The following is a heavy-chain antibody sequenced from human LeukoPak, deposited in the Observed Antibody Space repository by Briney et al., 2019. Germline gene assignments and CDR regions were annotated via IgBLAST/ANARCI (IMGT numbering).Heavy chain of an antibody. CDR2: INPNSGGT. D-gene: IGHD6-13*01. CDR3: ARGLGAAAAIIDY. CDR1: GYTFTDYY. V-gene: IGHV1-2*02. Sequence: ASVKVSCKASGYTFTDYYMHWVRQAPGQGLEWMGWINPNSGGTNYAQKFQGRVTMTRDTSISTAYMELSRLRSDDTAVYYCARGLGAAAAIIDYWGQGTLVTVSS. J-gene: IGHJ4*02.